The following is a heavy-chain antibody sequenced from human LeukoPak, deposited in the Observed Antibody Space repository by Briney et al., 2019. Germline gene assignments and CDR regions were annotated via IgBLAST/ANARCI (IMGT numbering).Heavy chain of an antibody. CDR3: VADYDSSGVPSY. CDR1: GFTFSSYS. CDR2: ISSSSSYI. V-gene: IGHV3-21*01. J-gene: IGHJ4*02. Sequence: PGGSLRLSCAASGFTFSSYSMNWVRQAPGKGLEWVSSISSSSSYIYYADSVKGRFTISRDNAKNSLYLQMNSLRAEDTAVYYCVADYDSSGVPSYWGQGTLVTVSS. D-gene: IGHD3-22*01.